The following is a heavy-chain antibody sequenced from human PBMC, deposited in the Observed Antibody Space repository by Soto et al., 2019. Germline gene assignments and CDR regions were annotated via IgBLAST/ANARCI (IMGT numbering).Heavy chain of an antibody. Sequence: GSLRLSCAASGXTFSSNAMSWVRQAPGKGLEWVSGISGSGGSTYYADSVKGRFTISRDNSKNTLQLQMNGLRGDDTDVYYCAKEAVYSGSSWAFWGQGTLVTVS. D-gene: IGHD6-6*01. CDR1: GXTFSSNA. CDR3: AKEAVYSGSSWAF. CDR2: ISGSGGST. J-gene: IGHJ4*02. V-gene: IGHV3-23*01.